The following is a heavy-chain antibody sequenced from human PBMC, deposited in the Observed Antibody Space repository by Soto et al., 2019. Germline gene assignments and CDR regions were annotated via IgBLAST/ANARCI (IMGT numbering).Heavy chain of an antibody. CDR1: GFTFSRYG. V-gene: IGHV3-21*02. D-gene: IGHD2-2*01. CDR3: ARDPSEGRVGNWFES. J-gene: IGHJ5*01. Sequence: EVQLVESGGGLVKPGGSLRLSCAASGFTFSRYGMNWPRQAPGKGLEWVASISSSTSYVYYADSVKGRFSTSRDNAKNILYLEMYGLRTEGTAVYYCARDPSEGRVGNWFESWGQGTLVTVSS. CDR2: ISSSTSYV.